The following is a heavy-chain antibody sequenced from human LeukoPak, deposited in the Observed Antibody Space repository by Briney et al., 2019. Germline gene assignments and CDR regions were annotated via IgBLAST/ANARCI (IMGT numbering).Heavy chain of an antibody. V-gene: IGHV3-48*01. D-gene: IGHD1-26*01. CDR2: ISSSSSTI. Sequence: GGSLRLSCAASGFTFSTYSMKWVRQAPGKGLEWVSYISSSSSTIYYADSVRGRFTISRDNSKNTLYLQMNSLRAEDTAVYYCAKDSGAPWGYWGQGTLVTVSS. J-gene: IGHJ4*02. CDR3: AKDSGAPWGY. CDR1: GFTFSTYS.